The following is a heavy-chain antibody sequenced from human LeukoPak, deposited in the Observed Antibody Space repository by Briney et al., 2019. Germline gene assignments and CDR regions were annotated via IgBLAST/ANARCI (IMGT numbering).Heavy chain of an antibody. Sequence: GESLKTSWQGFGYSIATYLNAWVRQMPGKGLEWVGVIYPDDSDSMYSPSFQGQVTFSTDKSISTAYLQLSGLKASDTAVYYCARLGAGTGSWWCDPWGQGTLVTVSS. CDR3: ARLGAGTGSWWCDP. CDR2: IYPDDSDS. J-gene: IGHJ5*02. V-gene: IGHV5-51*01. D-gene: IGHD1-1*01. CDR1: GYSIATYL.